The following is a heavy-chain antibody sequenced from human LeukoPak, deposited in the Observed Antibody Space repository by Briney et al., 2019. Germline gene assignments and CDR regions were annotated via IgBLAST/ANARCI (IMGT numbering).Heavy chain of an antibody. CDR1: GYIFTNYY. CDR3: ARDPSYGSSGYYYGDGY. D-gene: IGHD3-22*01. Sequence: ASVKVSCKASGYIFTNYYMHWVRQAPGQGLEWMGIINPSGGSTSYAQKFQGRVTMTRDTSTSTVYMELSSLRSEDTAVYFCARDPSYGSSGYYYGDGYWGQGTLVTVSS. V-gene: IGHV1-46*01. CDR2: INPSGGST. J-gene: IGHJ4*02.